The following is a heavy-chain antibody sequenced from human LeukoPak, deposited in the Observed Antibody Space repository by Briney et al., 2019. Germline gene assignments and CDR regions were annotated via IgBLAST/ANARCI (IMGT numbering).Heavy chain of an antibody. Sequence: PGGSLRLSCAASGFPFSDDWMSWVRQAPGKGLEWVGRIKKKGDGGTTDYAAPVKGRFTISRDDSKNMLYLEMNNLKIEDTAVYYCTTVTMVRXYDXWGXXXLVTVSS. CDR3: TTVTMVRXYDX. CDR1: GFPFSDDW. J-gene: IGHJ4*02. V-gene: IGHV3-15*01. D-gene: IGHD3-10*01. CDR2: IKKKGDGGTT.